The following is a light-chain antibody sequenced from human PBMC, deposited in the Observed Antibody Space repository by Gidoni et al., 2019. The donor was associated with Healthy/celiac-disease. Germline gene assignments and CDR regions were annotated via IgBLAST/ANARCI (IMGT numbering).Light chain of an antibody. CDR3: GTWDSSLSAGV. J-gene: IGLJ3*02. CDR1: SSNIGNNY. Sequence: QSVFTQPPSVSAAPGPKVTIPCSGSSSNIGNNYVSWYQQLPGTAPKLLIYDNNKRPSGIPDRFSGSKSGTSATLGITGLQTGDEADYYCGTWDSSLSAGVFGGGTKLTVL. CDR2: DNN. V-gene: IGLV1-51*01.